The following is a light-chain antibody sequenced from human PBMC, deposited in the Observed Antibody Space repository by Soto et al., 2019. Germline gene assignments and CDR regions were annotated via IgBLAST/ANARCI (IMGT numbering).Light chain of an antibody. CDR2: GIS. CDR3: QQYGSSPWT. J-gene: IGKJ1*01. CDR1: RSVPSSY. V-gene: IGKV3-20*01. Sequence: EIVLTQSPGTLSLSPGERATLSCRASRSVPSSYLVWYQQKPGQAPRLLIYGISSRATGILDRFSGSGSGTDFTLTISRLEPEDFAVYYCQQYGSSPWTFGQGTKVDIK.